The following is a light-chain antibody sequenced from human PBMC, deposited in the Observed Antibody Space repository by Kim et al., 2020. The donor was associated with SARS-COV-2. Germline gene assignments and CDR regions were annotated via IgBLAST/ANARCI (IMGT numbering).Light chain of an antibody. Sequence: EIVMMQSPATLSVSPGERATLSCRASQSVSSNLGWYQQRPGQAPRLLIYDASTRATGIPARFSGSGSGTEFTLTISSLQSEDFAVYYCQQYNNWPRTFGQGTKVDIK. CDR3: QQYNNWPRT. CDR1: QSVSSN. CDR2: DAS. J-gene: IGKJ1*01. V-gene: IGKV3-15*01.